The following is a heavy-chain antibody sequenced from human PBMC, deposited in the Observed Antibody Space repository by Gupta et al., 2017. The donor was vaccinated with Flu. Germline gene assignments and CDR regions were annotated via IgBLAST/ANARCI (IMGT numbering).Heavy chain of an antibody. D-gene: IGHD5-18*01. CDR2: INPNGGST. J-gene: IGHJ4*02. Sequence: QVQVLQSGAEVQKPGASVRLSCKASGYIFTDYYIPWVRQAPGQGLQWMGIINPNGGSTNYAQKFQGRVAMTTDTSTSTVYMDLSSLRSEDTAIYYCARGMPGYTFGYNYFEYWGQWALVTVS. V-gene: IGHV1-46*01. CDR3: ARGMPGYTFGYNYFEY. CDR1: GYIFTDYY.